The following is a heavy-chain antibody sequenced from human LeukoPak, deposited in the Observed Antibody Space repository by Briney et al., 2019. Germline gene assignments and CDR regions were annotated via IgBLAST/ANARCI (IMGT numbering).Heavy chain of an antibody. CDR3: ASRIFNFDY. CDR2: ISYDGSNK. D-gene: IGHD3-3*01. CDR1: GFTFSSYG. Sequence: GGSLRLSCAASGFTFSSYGMHWVRQAPGKGLEWVAVISYDGSNKYYADSVKGRFTISRDNSKNTLYLQMNSLRAEDTAVYYCASRIFNFDYWGQGTLVTVSS. V-gene: IGHV3-30*03. J-gene: IGHJ4*02.